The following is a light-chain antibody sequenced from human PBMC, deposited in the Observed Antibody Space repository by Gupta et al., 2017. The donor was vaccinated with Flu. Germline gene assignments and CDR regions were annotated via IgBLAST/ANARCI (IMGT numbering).Light chain of an antibody. CDR3: QQDNHFPVT. J-gene: IGKJ1*01. V-gene: IGKV1-5*03. CDR2: KAS. Sequence: DIQMTQSPSTLSASVGDRVTITCRASQSISGWLAWFQQKPGKAPKLLIYKASSLQSGVPSRFSGRGYETEFTLTISSLQPDDFATYYCQQDNHFPVTFGQGTKVEIK. CDR1: QSISGW.